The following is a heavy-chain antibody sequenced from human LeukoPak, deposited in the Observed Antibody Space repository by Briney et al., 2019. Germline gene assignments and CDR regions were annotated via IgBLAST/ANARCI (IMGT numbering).Heavy chain of an antibody. J-gene: IGHJ4*02. D-gene: IGHD2-15*01. V-gene: IGHV3-23*05. CDR1: GFTFNSYA. CDR2: LASGRSP. Sequence: GGSLRPSCAASGFTFNSYAMAWVRQAPGKGLEWVSSLASGRSPSYADSLEGRLTMSSDNAKNTLYLQMDNLRAEDTAIYYCARQLGYCSAGTCYFDSWGQGTQVAVSS. CDR3: ARQLGYCSAGTCYFDS.